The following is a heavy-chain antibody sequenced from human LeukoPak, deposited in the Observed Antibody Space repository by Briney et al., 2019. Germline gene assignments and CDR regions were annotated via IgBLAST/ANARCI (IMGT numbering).Heavy chain of an antibody. CDR2: IYYSGST. V-gene: IGHV4-59*11. CDR3: ARVTGIQLWLSFDP. Sequence: SETLSLTCTVSGRSISSHYWSWIRQPPGKGLEWIGYIYYSGSTNYNPSLKTRVTIPVDTPKNQFSLKLSSVTAADTAVYYCARVTGIQLWLSFDPWGQGTLVTVSS. CDR1: GRSISSHY. D-gene: IGHD5-18*01. J-gene: IGHJ5*02.